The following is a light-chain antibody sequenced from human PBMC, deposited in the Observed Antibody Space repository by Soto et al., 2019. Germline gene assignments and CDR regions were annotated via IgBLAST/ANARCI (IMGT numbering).Light chain of an antibody. Sequence: EIVLTQSPGTLSLSPGERVTLSCRASQTVTNRCFAWYQHRRGQAPRLLIYGTSNRATGVPDRFSGSGSGTDFSLTIARLEPEDFAVYFCQQYASSITFGGGTKVEFK. J-gene: IGKJ4*01. CDR3: QQYASSIT. CDR2: GTS. V-gene: IGKV3-20*01. CDR1: QTVTNRC.